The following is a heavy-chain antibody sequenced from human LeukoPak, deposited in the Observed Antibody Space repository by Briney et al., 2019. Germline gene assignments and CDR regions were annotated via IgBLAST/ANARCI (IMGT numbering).Heavy chain of an antibody. D-gene: IGHD1-26*01. CDR2: IYSGGNT. J-gene: IGHJ5*02. V-gene: IGHV3-53*01. Sequence: GGSLRLSCAASGFTVSSNYISWVRQAPGKEREWVSVIYSGGNTYYADSVKGRFTISSDNSKNTLYLQMNSLRADDTAVYYCAKTIVGGTNWFDPWGQGTLVTVSS. CDR1: GFTVSSNY. CDR3: AKTIVGGTNWFDP.